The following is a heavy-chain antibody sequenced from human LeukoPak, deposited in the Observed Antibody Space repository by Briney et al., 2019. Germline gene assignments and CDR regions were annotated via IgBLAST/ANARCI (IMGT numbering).Heavy chain of an antibody. CDR2: IYYSGST. CDR1: GGSISSYY. Sequence: SETLSLTCTVSGGSISSYYWNWIRQPAGKGLEWIGYIYYSGSTNYNPSLKSRVTISVDTSKNQFSLKLSSVTAADTAVYYCARVGKGSYGYKVTASWFDPWGQGTLVTVSS. J-gene: IGHJ5*02. V-gene: IGHV4-59*01. CDR3: ARVGKGSYGYKVTASWFDP. D-gene: IGHD5-18*01.